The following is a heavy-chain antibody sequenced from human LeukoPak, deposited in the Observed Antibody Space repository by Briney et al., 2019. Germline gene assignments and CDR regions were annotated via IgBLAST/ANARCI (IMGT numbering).Heavy chain of an antibody. CDR3: AKDPTDDFWSGYFVQIASEYYFDY. Sequence: GGSLRLSCAASGFTFSTYAMNWVRQAPGRGLEWVSTITASGGSTYYADSVKGRFTISRDNAKNSLYLQMNSLRAEDTALYYCAKDPTDDFWSGYFVQIASEYYFDYWGQGTLVTVSS. J-gene: IGHJ4*02. CDR1: GFTFSTYA. D-gene: IGHD3-3*01. V-gene: IGHV3-23*01. CDR2: ITASGGST.